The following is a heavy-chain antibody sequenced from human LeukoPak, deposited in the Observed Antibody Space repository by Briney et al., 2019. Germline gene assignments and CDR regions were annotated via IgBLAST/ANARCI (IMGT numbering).Heavy chain of an antibody. V-gene: IGHV1-8*01. D-gene: IGHD3-22*01. Sequence: XATGXGXXWXGWMNPNSGNTGYAQKFQGRVTMTRNTSISTAYMELSSLRSEDTAVYYCARAYYDSSGYYPQFDYWGQGTLVTVSS. CDR2: MNPNSGNT. CDR3: ARAYYDSSGYYPQFDY. J-gene: IGHJ4*02.